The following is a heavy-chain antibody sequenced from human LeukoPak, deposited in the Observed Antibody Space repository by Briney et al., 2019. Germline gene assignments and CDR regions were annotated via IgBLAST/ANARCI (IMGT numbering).Heavy chain of an antibody. V-gene: IGHV3-15*01. J-gene: IGHJ4*02. D-gene: IGHD1-26*01. CDR3: PTDSAQSGATPFDY. CDR1: GFTFSNAW. Sequence: GGSLRLSCAASGFTFSNAWMSWVRQAPGKGLEWVGRIKSKTDGGTTDYAAPVKGRFTISRDDSKNTLYLQMNSLKTEDTAVYYCPTDSAQSGATPFDYWGQGTLVTVSS. CDR2: IKSKTDGGTT.